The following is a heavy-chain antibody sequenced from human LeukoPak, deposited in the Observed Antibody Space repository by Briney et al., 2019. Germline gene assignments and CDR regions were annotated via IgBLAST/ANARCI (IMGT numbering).Heavy chain of an antibody. CDR2: MNPNSSNT. J-gene: IGHJ4*02. V-gene: IGHV1-8*01. D-gene: IGHD1-1*01. Sequence: ASVKVSCKASGYTFSTRDINWVRQAAGQGLEWMGWMNPNSSNTGFADKFQGRVTMTRDTSINTAYMELSSLRSEDTAVYYCARVLGSISHWGQGTLVTVSS. CDR3: ARVLGSISH. CDR1: GYTFSTRD.